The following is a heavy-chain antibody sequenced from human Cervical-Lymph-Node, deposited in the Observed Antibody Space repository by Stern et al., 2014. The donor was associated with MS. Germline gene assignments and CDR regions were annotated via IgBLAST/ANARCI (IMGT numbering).Heavy chain of an antibody. CDR2: TSAYNGNT. D-gene: IGHD5-12*01. V-gene: IGHV1-18*01. Sequence: VQLVQSGAEVKKPGASVKVSCKASGYTFTSYGISWVRQAPGQGLESMGWTSAYNGNTNYAQKLQGRVTMTTDTSTSTAYMELRSLRSDDTAVYYCARAPVATIYGGSYFDYWGQGTLVTVSS. CDR3: ARAPVATIYGGSYFDY. CDR1: GYTFTSYG. J-gene: IGHJ4*02.